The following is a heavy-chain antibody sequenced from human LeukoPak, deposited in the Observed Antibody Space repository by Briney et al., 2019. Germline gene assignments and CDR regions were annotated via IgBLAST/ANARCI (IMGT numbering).Heavy chain of an antibody. D-gene: IGHD4-17*01. V-gene: IGHV4-39*07. Sequence: GSLRLSCAASGFTFSNYWMHWVRQAPGKGLEWIGSIYYSGSTYHNPSLKSRVTISVDTSKNQFSLRLSSVTAADTAVYYCARDYGEPYYFDYWGQGTLVTVSS. J-gene: IGHJ4*02. CDR2: IYYSGST. CDR3: ARDYGEPYYFDY. CDR1: GFTFSNYW.